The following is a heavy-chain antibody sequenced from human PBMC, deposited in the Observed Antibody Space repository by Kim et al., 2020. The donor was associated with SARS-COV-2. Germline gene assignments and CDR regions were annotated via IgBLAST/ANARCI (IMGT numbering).Heavy chain of an antibody. V-gene: IGHV3-33*01. D-gene: IGHD2-2*01. CDR3: ARAGYCSSTSCYRQRHYYYGMDV. Sequence: GGSLRLSCAASGFTFSSYGMHWVRQAPGKGLEWVAVIWYDGSNKYYADSVKGRFTISRDNSKNTLYLQMNSLRAEDTAVYYCARAGYCSSTSCYRQRHYYYGMDVWGQGTTVTVSS. CDR2: IWYDGSNK. CDR1: GFTFSSYG. J-gene: IGHJ6*02.